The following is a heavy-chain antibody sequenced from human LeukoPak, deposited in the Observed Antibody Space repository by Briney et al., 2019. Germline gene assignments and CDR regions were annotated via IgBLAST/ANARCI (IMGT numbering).Heavy chain of an antibody. CDR2: IYYSGST. CDR1: GGSISSGDYY. D-gene: IGHD6-19*01. J-gene: IGHJ4*02. CDR3: ARAVSGRFDY. Sequence: SQTLSLTCTVSGGSISSGDYYWSWIRQPPGKGLEWIGYIYYSGSTYYNPSLKSRVTISVDTSKNQFSLRLSSVTAADTAIYYCARAVSGRFDYWGQGTLVTVSS. V-gene: IGHV4-30-4*01.